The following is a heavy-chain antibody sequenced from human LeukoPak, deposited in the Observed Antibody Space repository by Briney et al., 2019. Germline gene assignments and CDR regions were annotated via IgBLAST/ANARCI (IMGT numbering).Heavy chain of an antibody. CDR3: ARDWFHAIDY. CDR1: GFTFIDTW. Sequence: GGSLRLSCAASGFTFIDTWMHGVRQVPGKGLVWVSRIRGDGSDARYAESVKGRFTISRDNAKNTLYLQMNSLRDEDTAVYYCARDWFHAIDYWGQGSLVTVSS. J-gene: IGHJ4*02. D-gene: IGHD2/OR15-2a*01. V-gene: IGHV3-74*01. CDR2: IRGDGSDA.